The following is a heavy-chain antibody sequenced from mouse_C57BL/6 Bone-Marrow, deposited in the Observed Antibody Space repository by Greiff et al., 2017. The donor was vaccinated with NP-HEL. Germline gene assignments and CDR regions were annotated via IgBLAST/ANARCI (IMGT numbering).Heavy chain of an antibody. V-gene: IGHV1-81*01. D-gene: IGHD1-1*01. J-gene: IGHJ4*01. CDR3: ARVVAPYYYAMDY. Sequence: QVQLQQSGAELARPGASVKLSCKASGYTFTSYGISWVKQRPGQGLEWIGEIYPGSGNTSYTEKFKGKATLTAAQSSSTAYMELRSLTSEDSAVYFCARVVAPYYYAMDYWGQGTSVTVSS. CDR1: GYTFTSYG. CDR2: IYPGSGNT.